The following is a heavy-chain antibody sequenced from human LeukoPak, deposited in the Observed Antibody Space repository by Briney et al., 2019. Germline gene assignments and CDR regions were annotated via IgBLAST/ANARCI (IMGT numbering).Heavy chain of an antibody. CDR1: GGSISSSSYY. V-gene: IGHV4-39*01. D-gene: IGHD2/OR15-2a*01. J-gene: IGHJ4*02. CDR3: ASGPFPNT. Sequence: SETLSLTCTVSGGSISSSSYYWGWIRQPPGKGLEWIGSIYYSGSTYYNPSLKSRVTISVDTSKNQFSLKLSSVIAADTAVYYCASGPFPNTWGQGTLVTVSS. CDR2: IYYSGST.